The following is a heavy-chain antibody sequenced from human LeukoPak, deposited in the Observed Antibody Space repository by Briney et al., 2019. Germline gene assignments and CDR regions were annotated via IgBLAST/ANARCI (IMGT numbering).Heavy chain of an antibody. Sequence: GRSLRLSCAASGFTFSSYAMHWVRQAPGKGLEWVAVISYDGSNKYYADSVKGRFTISRDNSKNTLYLQMSSLRAEDTAVYYCAREPAPIVVVPAASRYYYYYYGMDVWGKGTTVTVSS. CDR2: ISYDGSNK. D-gene: IGHD2-2*01. CDR3: AREPAPIVVVPAASRYYYYYYGMDV. CDR1: GFTFSSYA. V-gene: IGHV3-30*04. J-gene: IGHJ6*04.